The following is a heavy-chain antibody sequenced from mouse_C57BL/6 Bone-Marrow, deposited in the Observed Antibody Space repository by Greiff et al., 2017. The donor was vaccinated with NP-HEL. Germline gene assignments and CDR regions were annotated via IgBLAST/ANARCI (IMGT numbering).Heavy chain of an antibody. D-gene: IGHD1-1*02. CDR1: GFTFSSYG. V-gene: IGHV5-6*01. CDR2: ISSGGSYT. Sequence: EVQLVESGGDLVKPGGSLKLSCAASGFTFSSYGMSWVRQTPDTRLEWVATISSGGSYTYYPDSVKGRFTISRDNAKNTLYLQMSRLKSEDTAMYYCARQGSPFAYWGQGTLVTVSA. J-gene: IGHJ3*01. CDR3: ARQGSPFAY.